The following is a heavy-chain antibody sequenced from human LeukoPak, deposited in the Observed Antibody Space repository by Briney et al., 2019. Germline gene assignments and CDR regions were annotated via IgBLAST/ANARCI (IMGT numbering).Heavy chain of an antibody. D-gene: IGHD3-9*01. CDR3: ARGGTILTGCAPYYYYGMDV. V-gene: IGHV3-53*01. CDR2: IYSGGST. Sequence: PGGSLRLSCAASGFTVSSNYMSWVRQAPGKGLEWVSVIYSGGSTYYADSVKGRFTISRDNSKNTLYLQMNSLRAEDTAVYYCARGGTILTGCAPYYYYGMDVWGQGTTVTVSS. CDR1: GFTVSSNY. J-gene: IGHJ6*02.